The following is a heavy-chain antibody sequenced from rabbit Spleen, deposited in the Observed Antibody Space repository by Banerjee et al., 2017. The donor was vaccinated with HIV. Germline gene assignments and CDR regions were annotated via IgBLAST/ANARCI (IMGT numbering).Heavy chain of an antibody. CDR2: INAATAKP. Sequence: QQQLVDSGGGLVQPGGSLALTCKASGFSFGDRDVMCWVRQAPGKGLEWIACINAATAKPVYATWAKGRFTISRTSSTTVTLRMTSLTAADRATYFCARDLVGVIGWNFYLWGQGTLVTVS. D-gene: IGHD1-1*01. CDR1: GFSFGDRDV. V-gene: IGHV1S45*01. J-gene: IGHJ4*01. CDR3: ARDLVGVIGWNFYL.